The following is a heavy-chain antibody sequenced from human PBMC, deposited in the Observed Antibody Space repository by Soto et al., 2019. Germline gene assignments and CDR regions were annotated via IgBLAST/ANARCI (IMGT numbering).Heavy chain of an antibody. CDR1: GGSISSSSYY. CDR2: IYYSGST. Sequence: SETLSLTCTVSGGSISSSSYYWGWIRQPPGKGLEWIGYIYYSGSTNYNPSLKSRVTISVDTSKNQFSLKLSSVTAADTAVYYCARDRIGYFDYWGQGTLVTVS. V-gene: IGHV4-39*07. CDR3: ARDRIGYFDY. J-gene: IGHJ4*02.